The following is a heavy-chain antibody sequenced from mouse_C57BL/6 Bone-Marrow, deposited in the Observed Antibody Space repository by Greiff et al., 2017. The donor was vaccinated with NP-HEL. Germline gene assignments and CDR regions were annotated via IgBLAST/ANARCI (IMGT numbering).Heavy chain of an antibody. CDR2: IRNKANNHAT. Sequence: EVKLVESGGLVQPGGSMKLSCAASGFTFSDAWMDWVRQSPEKGLEWVAEIRNKANNHATYYAESVKGRFTISSNDSKSSVYLQMNSLRAEDTGIYYCTSFYSQGAMDYWGQGTSVTVSS. D-gene: IGHD2-12*01. J-gene: IGHJ4*01. CDR1: GFTFSDAW. V-gene: IGHV6-6*01. CDR3: TSFYSQGAMDY.